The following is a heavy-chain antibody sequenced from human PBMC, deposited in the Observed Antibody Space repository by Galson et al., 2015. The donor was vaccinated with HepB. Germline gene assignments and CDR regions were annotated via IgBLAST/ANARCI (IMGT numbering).Heavy chain of an antibody. D-gene: IGHD6-19*01. J-gene: IGHJ4*02. CDR1: GFTFSSYA. CDR3: AKDLSGSGWYFGY. V-gene: IGHV3-23*01. Sequence: SLRLSCAASGFTFSSYAMSWVRQAPGKGLEWVSAISGSGGSTYYADSVKGRFTISRDNSKNTLYLQMNSLRAEDTAVYYCAKDLSGSGWYFGYWGQGTLVTVSS. CDR2: ISGSGGST.